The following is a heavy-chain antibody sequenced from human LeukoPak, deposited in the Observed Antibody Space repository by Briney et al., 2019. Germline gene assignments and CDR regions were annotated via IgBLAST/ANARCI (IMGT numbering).Heavy chain of an antibody. V-gene: IGHV4-59*01. CDR2: IYYSGST. CDR1: GGSISSYY. Sequence: SETLSLTCTVSGGSISSYYWSWIRQPPGKGLEWIGYIYYSGSTNYNPSLKSRVTISVDTSKNQFSLKLSSVTAADTAVYYCARDGRWWGSSGSYSSRFDYWGQGTLVTVSS. D-gene: IGHD1-26*01. CDR3: ARDGRWWGSSGSYSSRFDY. J-gene: IGHJ4*02.